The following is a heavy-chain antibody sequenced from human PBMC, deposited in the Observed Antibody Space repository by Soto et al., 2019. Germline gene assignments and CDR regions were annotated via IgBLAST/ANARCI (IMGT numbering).Heavy chain of an antibody. CDR1: GYTFSSYG. J-gene: IGHJ6*02. V-gene: IGHV1-18*01. CDR3: ARGRSSSWYPYFYYGMDV. CDR2: ISAYNGNT. D-gene: IGHD6-13*01. Sequence: ASVKVSCKASGYTFSSYGISWVRQAPGQGLEWMGWISAYNGNTNYAQKNQGRVTMTTDTSTSTAYMELRSLRSDDTAVYFCARGRSSSWYPYFYYGMDVWGQGTTVTVSS.